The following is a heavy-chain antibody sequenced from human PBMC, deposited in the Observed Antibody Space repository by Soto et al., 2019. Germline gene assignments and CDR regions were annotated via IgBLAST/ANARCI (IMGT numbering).Heavy chain of an antibody. V-gene: IGHV3-21*01. CDR2: ISSSSSYI. CDR1: GFTFSSYS. CDR3: ARDRRDGYNFDY. D-gene: IGHD5-12*01. J-gene: IGHJ4*02. Sequence: EVQLVKSGGGLVKPGGSLRLSCAASGFTFSSYSMNWVRQAPGKGLEWVSSISSSSSYIYYADSVKGRFTISRDNAKNSLYLQMNSLRAEDTAVYYCARDRRDGYNFDYWGQGTLVTVSS.